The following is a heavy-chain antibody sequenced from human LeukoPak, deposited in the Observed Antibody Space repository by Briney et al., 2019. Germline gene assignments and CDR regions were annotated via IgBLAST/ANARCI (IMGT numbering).Heavy chain of an antibody. J-gene: IGHJ4*02. D-gene: IGHD6-6*01. CDR3: TRDPEALDY. Sequence: PGGSLRLSCAASGFTFSTYWMHWVRQDPGKGLVWVSRISSDASITSYADPVKGRFTISRDNAKSSLYLQMNSLRAEDTAVYYCTRDPEALDYWGQGTLVTVSS. CDR1: GFTFSTYW. CDR2: ISSDASIT. V-gene: IGHV3-74*01.